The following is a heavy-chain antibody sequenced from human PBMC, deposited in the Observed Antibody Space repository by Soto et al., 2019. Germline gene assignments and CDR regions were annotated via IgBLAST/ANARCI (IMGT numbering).Heavy chain of an antibody. Sequence: PGESLKISWKGSGCSFAGYWTTWVRQKPGKGLEWMGRIYPSDSHTYYSPSFRGQVTISVDKSITTAFLQWSSLKASDTAMYYCARHNEQWTYYYYGMDVWGQGTTVTVSS. J-gene: IGHJ6*02. CDR2: IYPSDSHT. D-gene: IGHD6-19*01. V-gene: IGHV5-10-1*04. CDR3: ARHNEQWTYYYYGMDV. CDR1: GCSFAGYW.